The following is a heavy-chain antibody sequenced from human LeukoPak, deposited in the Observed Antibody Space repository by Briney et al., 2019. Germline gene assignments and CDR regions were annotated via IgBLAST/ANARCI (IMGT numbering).Heavy chain of an antibody. CDR1: GFTFDDYA. J-gene: IGHJ4*02. CDR3: ANVRYCSSTSCPDY. D-gene: IGHD2-2*01. V-gene: IGHV3-20*04. Sequence: PGGSLRLSCAASGFTFDDYAMNWVRQAPGKGLEWVSGINWNGGSTYYRDSVKGRFTISRDNAKNSLYLQMNSLRAEGTAVYYCANVRYCSSTSCPDYWGQGTLVTVSS. CDR2: INWNGGST.